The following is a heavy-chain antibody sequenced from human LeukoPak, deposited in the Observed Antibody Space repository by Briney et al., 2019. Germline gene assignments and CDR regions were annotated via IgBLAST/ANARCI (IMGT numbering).Heavy chain of an antibody. Sequence: ASVKVSCKVSGYTLTELSMHWVRQAPGKGLEWMGGFDPEDGETIYAQKFQGRVTMTEDTSTDTAYMELSSLRSEHTAVYYCATAQLRYFDWLLPFDYWGQGTLVTVSP. CDR3: ATAQLRYFDWLLPFDY. J-gene: IGHJ4*02. CDR2: FDPEDGET. V-gene: IGHV1-24*01. CDR1: GYTLTELS. D-gene: IGHD3-9*01.